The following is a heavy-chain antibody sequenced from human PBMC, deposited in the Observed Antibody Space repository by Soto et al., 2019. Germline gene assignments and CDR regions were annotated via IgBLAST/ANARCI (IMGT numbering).Heavy chain of an antibody. CDR3: ASAKWIQLWPFDY. D-gene: IGHD5-18*01. CDR1: GFTFSSYG. V-gene: IGHV3-30*19. Sequence: GGSLRLSCAASGFTFSSYGMHWVRQAPGKGLEWVAVISYDGSNKYYADSVKGRFTISRDNSKNTLYLQMNSLRAEDTAVYYCASAKWIQLWPFDYWGQGTLVTVSS. J-gene: IGHJ4*02. CDR2: ISYDGSNK.